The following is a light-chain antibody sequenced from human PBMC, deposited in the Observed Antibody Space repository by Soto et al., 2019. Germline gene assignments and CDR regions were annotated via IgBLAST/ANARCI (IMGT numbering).Light chain of an antibody. J-gene: IGLJ2*01. CDR1: SSDVGGYNY. Sequence: QSVLTQPPSPSGSPGQSVTISCTGTSSDVGGYNYVSWYQQHPGKAPKLMMYEVSKRPSGVPDRLSGSKSGNTASLTVSGIQVEDEADYYCASYTGSDTLVFGGGTKLTVL. CDR3: ASYTGSDTLV. V-gene: IGLV2-8*01. CDR2: EVS.